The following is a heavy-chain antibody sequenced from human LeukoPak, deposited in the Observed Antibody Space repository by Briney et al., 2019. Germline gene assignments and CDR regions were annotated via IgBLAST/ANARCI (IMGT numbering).Heavy chain of an antibody. V-gene: IGHV3-30*03. Sequence: PGRSLRLSCAASGFTFSSYGMHWVRQAPGKGLEWVAVISYDGSNKYYADSVKGRFTISRDNSKNTLYLQMNSLRAEDTAVYYCARPASQYCSSTSCSNWDWFDPWGQGTLVTVSS. D-gene: IGHD2-2*01. CDR1: GFTFSSYG. CDR2: ISYDGSNK. J-gene: IGHJ5*02. CDR3: ARPASQYCSSTSCSNWDWFDP.